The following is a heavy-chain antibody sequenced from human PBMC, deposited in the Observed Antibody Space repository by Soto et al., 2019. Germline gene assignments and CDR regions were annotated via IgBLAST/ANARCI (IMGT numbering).Heavy chain of an antibody. D-gene: IGHD3-10*01. CDR2: IKSKTDGGTT. V-gene: IGHV3-15*07. Sequence: SGGSLRLSCAASGFTFSNAWINWVRQAPGKGLEWVGRIKSKTDGGTTDFAAPVKGRFAISRDDSKDMVYLQMNSLKTEDTGIYYCARDGGRAPVGVKYYYYMDVWGKGTTVTVSS. CDR3: ARDGGRAPVGVKYYYYMDV. J-gene: IGHJ6*03. CDR1: GFTFSNAW.